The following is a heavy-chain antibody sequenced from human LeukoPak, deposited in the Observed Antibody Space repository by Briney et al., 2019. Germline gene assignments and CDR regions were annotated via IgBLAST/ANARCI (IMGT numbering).Heavy chain of an antibody. V-gene: IGHV4-59*08. J-gene: IGHJ4*02. CDR2: IFYIGST. CDR3: ARAFGGCSSTSCSFDY. D-gene: IGHD2-2*01. CDR1: GGSISNYY. Sequence: SETLSLTCTVSGGSISNYYWSWIRQPPGKGLEWIGYIFYIGSTNYNPSLKSRVTISVDMSKNQFSLKLSSVTAADTAVYYCARAFGGCSSTSCSFDYWGQGTLVTVSS.